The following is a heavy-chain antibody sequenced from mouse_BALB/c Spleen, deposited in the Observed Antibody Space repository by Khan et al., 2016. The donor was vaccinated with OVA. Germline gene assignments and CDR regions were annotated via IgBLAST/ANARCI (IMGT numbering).Heavy chain of an antibody. D-gene: IGHD2-2*01. CDR3: TRHGYVAWFTY. V-gene: IGHV1S135*01. Sequence: VQLQQSGPELMKPGASVRISCKASGYSFTTYYIHWLMQSHGKSLEWIGYIDPFSGGTTYNQKFKGKATLTVDKSSSTAYIQLSNLTSEDSAVYYCTRHGYVAWFTYWGQGTLVTVSA. CDR1: GYSFTTYY. CDR2: IDPFSGGT. J-gene: IGHJ3*01.